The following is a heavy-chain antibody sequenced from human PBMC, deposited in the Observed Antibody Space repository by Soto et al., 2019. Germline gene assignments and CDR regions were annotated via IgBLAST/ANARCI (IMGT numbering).Heavy chain of an antibody. CDR3: THTVRVTRGVYYFDY. Sequence: QITLKESGPTLVKPTQTLTLTCTFSGFSLTTYGVGVGWIRQPPGKALEWLALIYWDDDKRYNPSLESRLTITKDTSKNQVVLTMTNMDPVDTATYYCTHTVRVTRGVYYFDYWGQGTLVTFSS. J-gene: IGHJ4*02. D-gene: IGHD2-21*02. CDR1: GFSLTTYGVG. CDR2: IYWDDDK. V-gene: IGHV2-5*02.